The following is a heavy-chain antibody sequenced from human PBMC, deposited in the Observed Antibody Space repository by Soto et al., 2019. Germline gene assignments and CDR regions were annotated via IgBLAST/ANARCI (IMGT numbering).Heavy chain of an antibody. D-gene: IGHD6-13*01. CDR3: AKDLGPYSSSWYWGFDY. J-gene: IGHJ4*02. CDR2: ISWNSGSI. V-gene: IGHV3-9*01. Sequence: PGGSLRLSCAASGFTFDDYAMHWVRQAPGKGLEWVSGISWNSGSIGYADSVKGRFTISRDNAKNSLYLQMNSLRAEDTALYYCAKDLGPYSSSWYWGFDYWGQGTLVTVSS. CDR1: GFTFDDYA.